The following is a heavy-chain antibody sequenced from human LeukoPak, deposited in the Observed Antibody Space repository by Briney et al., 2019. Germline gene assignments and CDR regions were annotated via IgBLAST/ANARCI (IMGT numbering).Heavy chain of an antibody. V-gene: IGHV3-23*01. CDR2: ISGSGGST. D-gene: IGHD2-21*01. J-gene: IGHJ4*02. CDR3: AKQVVIAPPWD. CDR1: GFTFSSYA. Sequence: GGSLRLSCAASGFTFSSYAMSWVRQAPGKGLEWVSAISGSGGSTYYADSVKGRFSISRDNSKNTLYLLMNSLRAEDTAVYYCAKQVVIAPPWDWGQGTLVTVSS.